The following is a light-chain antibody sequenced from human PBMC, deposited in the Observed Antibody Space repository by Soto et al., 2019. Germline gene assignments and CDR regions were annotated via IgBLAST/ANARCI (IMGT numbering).Light chain of an antibody. V-gene: IGKV1-33*01. J-gene: IGKJ2*03. Sequence: IQMTQSPLFLSASVGDRVTITCQASQDITNYLNWYQQKPGKAPKLLIYDASMLERGVPSRFTGSGSGTHFTLTISSLQPEDIATFYCQQYDGFPYSFGQETKLEIK. CDR1: QDITNY. CDR2: DAS. CDR3: QQYDGFPYS.